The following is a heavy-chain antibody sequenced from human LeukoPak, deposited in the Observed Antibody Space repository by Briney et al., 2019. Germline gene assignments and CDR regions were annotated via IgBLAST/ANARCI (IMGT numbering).Heavy chain of an antibody. CDR3: SKVEPSYGDYSFDY. CDR2: ISYDGSNK. CDR1: GFTFSSYG. J-gene: IGHJ4*02. V-gene: IGHV3-30*18. D-gene: IGHD4-17*01. Sequence: PGRSLRLSCAASGFTFSSYGMHWVRQAPGKGLEWVADISYDGSNKYYAAPVKGRFTISRDNSKNTLYLQMNSLRAEDTAVYYCSKVEPSYGDYSFDYWGQGTLVTVSS.